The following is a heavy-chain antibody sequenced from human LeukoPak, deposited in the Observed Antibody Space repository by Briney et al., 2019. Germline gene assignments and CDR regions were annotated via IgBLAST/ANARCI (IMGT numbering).Heavy chain of an antibody. V-gene: IGHV4-59*08. D-gene: IGHD3-10*01. J-gene: IGHJ6*02. CDR2: IYYSGST. CDR3: ARHGGDKDRYYGSGSYGYYYGMDV. Sequence: SETLSLTCTVSGGSTSSYYWSWIRQPPGKGLEWIGYIYYSGSTNYNPSLKSRVTISVDTSKNQFSLKLSSVTAADTAVYYCARHGGDKDRYYGSGSYGYYYGMDVWGQGTTVTVSS. CDR1: GGSTSSYY.